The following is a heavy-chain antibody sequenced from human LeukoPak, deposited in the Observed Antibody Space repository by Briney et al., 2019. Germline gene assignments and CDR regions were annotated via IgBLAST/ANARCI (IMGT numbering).Heavy chain of an antibody. CDR1: GYSFTSYW. V-gene: IGHV5-51*01. CDR2: IYPVDSDT. D-gene: IGHD6-13*01. CDR3: ARQPFSTVGIAAYFDY. Sequence: ASVKVSCKGSGYSFTSYWIGWVRQMPGKGLEWMGIIYPVDSDTRYSPSFQGQVTIPADKSISTAYLQWSSLKASDTAMYYCARQPFSTVGIAAYFDYWGQGTLVTVSS. J-gene: IGHJ4*02.